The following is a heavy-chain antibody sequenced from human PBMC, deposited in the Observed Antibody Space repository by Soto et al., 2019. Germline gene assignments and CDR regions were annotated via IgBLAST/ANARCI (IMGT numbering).Heavy chain of an antibody. CDR3: AXGSSNWAYYFDF. Sequence: EVHLVESGGGLVQPGGSLRLSCAASXXTFSSYSLNWVRQAPGKGLEWVSYITSSGTTVYYADSVRGRFTISRDNAKNSLYLQMNSLRDXXTXXXXXAXGSSNWAYYFDFWGQGTLVTVSS. V-gene: IGHV3-48*02. D-gene: IGHD6-13*01. J-gene: IGHJ4*02. CDR2: ITSSGTTV. CDR1: XXTFSSYS.